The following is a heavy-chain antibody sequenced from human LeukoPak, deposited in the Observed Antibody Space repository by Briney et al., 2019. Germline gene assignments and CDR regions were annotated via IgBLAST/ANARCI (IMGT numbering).Heavy chain of an antibody. CDR3: ARDRNLQVLRYFDWLFPDAFDI. J-gene: IGHJ3*02. CDR2: INWNCGST. Sequence: GGSLRLSCAASGFTFDDYGMSWVRQAPGKGLEWVSGINWNCGSTGYADSVKGRFTISRDNAKNSLYLQMNSLRAEDTALYYCARDRNLQVLRYFDWLFPDAFDIWGQGTMVTVSS. V-gene: IGHV3-20*04. D-gene: IGHD3-9*01. CDR1: GFTFDDYG.